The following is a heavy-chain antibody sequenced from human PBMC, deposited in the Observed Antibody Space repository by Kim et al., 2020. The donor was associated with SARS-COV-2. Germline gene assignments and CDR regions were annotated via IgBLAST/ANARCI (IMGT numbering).Heavy chain of an antibody. J-gene: IGHJ4*01. V-gene: IGHV4-39*01. Sequence: SETLSLTCTVSGGSISSSSYYWGWIRQPPGKGLEWNGSIYYSGSTYYNPSLKSRAPIPVDTSKNQFSLKLSSVTAADTAVYDWARHEGRLFIAAAPYYF. CDR1: GGSISSSSYY. CDR2: IYYSGST. CDR3: ARHEGRLFIAAAPYYF. D-gene: IGHD6-13*01.